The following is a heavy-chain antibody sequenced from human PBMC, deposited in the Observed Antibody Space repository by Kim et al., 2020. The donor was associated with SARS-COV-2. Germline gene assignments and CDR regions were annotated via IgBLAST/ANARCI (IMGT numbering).Heavy chain of an antibody. CDR2: SEQ. J-gene: IGHJ4*02. Sequence: SEQSYVDSVKGRFTISRDNAKNSLYLQMNSLRAEDAAVYYCARGSVWYNYWGQGTLVTVSS. CDR3: ARGSVWYNY. D-gene: IGHD6-19*01. V-gene: IGHV3-7*01.